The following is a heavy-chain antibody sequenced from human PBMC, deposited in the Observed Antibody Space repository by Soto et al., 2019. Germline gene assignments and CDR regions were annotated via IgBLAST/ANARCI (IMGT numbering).Heavy chain of an antibody. J-gene: IGHJ6*02. D-gene: IGHD3-10*01. Sequence: QVQLVASGGGVVQPGGSLRLSCAPSGFTFGSYGMHWVRQAPGKGLEWVAVIWFDGSNKYHADSVKGRFTISRDNSKNTLYLEMNSLRAEDTAVYYCARSPGVYGSGRPYHYGMDVWGQGTTVTVSS. CDR3: ARSPGVYGSGRPYHYGMDV. CDR2: IWFDGSNK. CDR1: GFTFGSYG. V-gene: IGHV3-33*01.